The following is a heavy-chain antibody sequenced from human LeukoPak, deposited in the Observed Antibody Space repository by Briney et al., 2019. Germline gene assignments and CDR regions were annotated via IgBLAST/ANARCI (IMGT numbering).Heavy chain of an antibody. Sequence: GGSLRLSCVASGFTFSSYAMSWVRQAPGKGLEWVSAISGGGGSTYYADSVKGRFTISRDDSKNTLYLQMNSLRAEDTAVYYCAKDSLRAGSGSYFDYWGQGTLVTVSS. CDR3: AKDSLRAGSGSYFDY. V-gene: IGHV3-23*01. CDR2: ISGGGGST. J-gene: IGHJ4*02. D-gene: IGHD3-10*01. CDR1: GFTFSSYA.